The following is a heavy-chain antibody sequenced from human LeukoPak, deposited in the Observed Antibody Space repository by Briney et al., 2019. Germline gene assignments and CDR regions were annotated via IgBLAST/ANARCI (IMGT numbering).Heavy chain of an antibody. J-gene: IGHJ4*02. CDR2: IIPIFGTA. CDR1: GGTFSSYA. D-gene: IGHD5-18*01. V-gene: IGHV1-69*05. Sequence: SVKVSCKASGGTFSSYAISWVRQAPGQGLEWMGGIIPIFGTANYAQKFQGRVTITTDESTSTAYMELSSLRSEDTAVYYCARSSYSYDSDFDYWGQGTLVTVSS. CDR3: ARSSYSYDSDFDY.